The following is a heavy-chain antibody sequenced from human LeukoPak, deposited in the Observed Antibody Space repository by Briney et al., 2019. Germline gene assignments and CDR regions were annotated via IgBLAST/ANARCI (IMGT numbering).Heavy chain of an antibody. Sequence: ASVKVSCKASGYTFTSYDINWVRQATGQGLEWMGWMNPNSGNTGYAQKFQGRVTMTRNTSISTAYMELSSLRSEDTAVYYCARVIVPSVWGSYRYIGYWGQETLVTVSS. J-gene: IGHJ4*02. CDR1: GYTFTSYD. CDR2: MNPNSGNT. V-gene: IGHV1-8*01. D-gene: IGHD3-16*02. CDR3: ARVIVPSVWGSYRYIGY.